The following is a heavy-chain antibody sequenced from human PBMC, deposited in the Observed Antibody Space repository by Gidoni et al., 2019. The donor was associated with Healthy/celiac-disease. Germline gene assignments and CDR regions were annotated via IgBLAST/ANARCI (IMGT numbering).Heavy chain of an antibody. CDR3: ARGGGIAASDY. J-gene: IGHJ4*02. CDR1: GGSFSGYY. CDR2: IHHSGST. Sequence: HVQLQQWVVGLLTPSVIQSLFCAVYGGSFSGYYWSWIRQSPGKWLEWIGEIHHSGSTNYNPSLKSRVTISVDTSKNQFSLKMSSVTAADTAVYYCARGGGIAASDYWGQGTLVTVSS. D-gene: IGHD6-13*01. V-gene: IGHV4-34*01.